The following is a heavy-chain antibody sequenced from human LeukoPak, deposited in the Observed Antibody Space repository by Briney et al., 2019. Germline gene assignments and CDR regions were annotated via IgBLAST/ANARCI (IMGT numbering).Heavy chain of an antibody. CDR2: IHHDGRI. CDR1: GGSIDSTNW. V-gene: IGHV4/OR15-8*01. J-gene: IGHJ4*02. CDR3: ARSHDHLWGNYPDY. Sequence: SETLSLTCDVSGGSIDSTNWWNRVRQPPGKGLEWIGEIHHDGRINYNPSLKSRVTLSVDKSKNQFSLRLNSVTAADTAMYYCARSHDHLWGNYPDYWGQGTLVTVSS. D-gene: IGHD3-16*02.